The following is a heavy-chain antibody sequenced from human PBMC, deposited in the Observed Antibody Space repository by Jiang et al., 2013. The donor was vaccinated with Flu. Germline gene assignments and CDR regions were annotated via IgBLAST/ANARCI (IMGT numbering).Heavy chain of an antibody. CDR1: GGTFSSYA. Sequence: GAEVKKPGSSVKVSCKASGGTFSSYAISWVRQAPGQGLEWMGRIIPILGIANYAQKFQGRVTITADKSTSTAYMELSSLRSEDTAVYYCARGRGRIVVVNYFDYWGQGTLVTVSS. CDR3: ARGRGRIVVVNYFDY. D-gene: IGHD3-22*01. CDR2: IIPILGIA. J-gene: IGHJ4*02. V-gene: IGHV1-69*04.